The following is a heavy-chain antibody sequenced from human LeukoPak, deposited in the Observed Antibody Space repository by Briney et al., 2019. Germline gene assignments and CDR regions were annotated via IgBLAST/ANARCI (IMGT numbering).Heavy chain of an antibody. Sequence: GGTLRLSCAASGFTFSSYSMNWVRQAPGKGLEWASYISSSSSTTYYADSVKGRFTISRDNAKNSLYLQMNSLRDEDTAVYYCARVIKLPGFDFDDWGQGTLVTVSS. CDR3: ARVIKLPGFDFDD. J-gene: IGHJ4*02. CDR2: ISSSSSTT. D-gene: IGHD4-23*01. CDR1: GFTFSSYS. V-gene: IGHV3-48*02.